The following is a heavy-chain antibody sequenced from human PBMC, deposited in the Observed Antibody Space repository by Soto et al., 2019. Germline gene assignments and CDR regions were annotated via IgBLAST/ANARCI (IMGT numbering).Heavy chain of an antibody. V-gene: IGHV3-33*01. J-gene: IGHJ5*02. CDR2: IWYDGSNK. Sequence: VQLVESGGGVVQPGRSLRLSCAASGFTFSSYGMHWVRQAPGKGLEWVAVIWYDGSNKYYADSVKGRFTISRDNSKNTLYLQMNSLRAEDTAVYYCARDEPLEWLVFLFDPWGQGTLVTVSS. D-gene: IGHD6-19*01. CDR1: GFTFSSYG. CDR3: ARDEPLEWLVFLFDP.